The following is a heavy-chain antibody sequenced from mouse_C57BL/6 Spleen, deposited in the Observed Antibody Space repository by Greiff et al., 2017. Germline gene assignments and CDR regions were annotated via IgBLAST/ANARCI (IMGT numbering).Heavy chain of an antibody. CDR3: ASGDYYGSSFWYFDV. V-gene: IGHV1-52*01. CDR1: GYTFTSYW. D-gene: IGHD1-1*01. Sequence: QVQLQQPGAELVRPGSSVKLSCKASGYTFTSYWMHWVKQRPIQGLEWIGNIDPSDSETHYNQKFKDKATLTVDKTSSTAYMQLSSLTSEASAVYYCASGDYYGSSFWYFDVWGTGTTVTVSS. J-gene: IGHJ1*03. CDR2: IDPSDSET.